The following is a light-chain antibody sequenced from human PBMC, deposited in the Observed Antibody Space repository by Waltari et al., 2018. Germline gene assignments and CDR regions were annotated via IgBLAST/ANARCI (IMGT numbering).Light chain of an antibody. J-gene: IGKJ4*01. CDR3: QQFYSTPGLS. CDR2: GAS. V-gene: IGKV1-39*01. CDR1: QSISTF. Sequence: DIQLPQSPSSLSASVADSVTITCRASQSISTFLNWYQHKPGEAPKLLISGASNLRSGVPSRFSGSGSGTSFTLTITSLQPEDFASYYCQQFYSTPGLSFGGGTKVEIK.